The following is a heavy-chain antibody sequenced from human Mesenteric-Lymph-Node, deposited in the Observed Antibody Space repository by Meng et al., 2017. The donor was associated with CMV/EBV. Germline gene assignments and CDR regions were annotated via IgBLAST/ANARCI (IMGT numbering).Heavy chain of an antibody. CDR1: GGSFSGYY. V-gene: IGHV4-34*01. CDR3: ARALKPLRITIFGVDRGWFDP. CDR2: VNHGGSP. D-gene: IGHD3-3*01. J-gene: IGHJ5*02. Sequence: GSLRLSCDVSGGSFSGYYWNWIRQAPGRGLEWIGEVNHGGSPNYNPSLESRVTISIDTSKNQFSLKMRSVTAADTAVYYCARALKPLRITIFGVDRGWFDPWGQGTLVTVSS.